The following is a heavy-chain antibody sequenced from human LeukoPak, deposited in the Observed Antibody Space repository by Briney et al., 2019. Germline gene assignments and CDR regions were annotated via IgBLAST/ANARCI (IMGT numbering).Heavy chain of an antibody. CDR1: GGSFSGYY. D-gene: IGHD3-10*01. V-gene: IGHV3-11*04. CDR2: ISSSGSTI. Sequence: LSLTCAVYGGSFSGYYWSWIRQPPGKGLEWVSYISSSGSTIYYADSVKGRFTISRDNAKNSLYLQMNSLRAEDTAVYYCARDLHRVVVRGVPHYYYYMDVWGKGTTVTISS. J-gene: IGHJ6*03. CDR3: ARDLHRVVVRGVPHYYYYMDV.